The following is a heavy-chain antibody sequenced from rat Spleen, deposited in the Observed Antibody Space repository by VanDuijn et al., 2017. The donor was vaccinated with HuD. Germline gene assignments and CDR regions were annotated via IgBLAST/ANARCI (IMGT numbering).Heavy chain of an antibody. CDR1: GFTFSDYN. CDR2: ITSAGDTT. D-gene: IGHD5-1*01. V-gene: IGHV5-7*01. J-gene: IGHJ2*01. CDR3: TRENWVLDY. Sequence: EVQLVESGGGLVQPGRSLKLSCAASGFTFSDYNMAWIRQAPGKGLEWVATITSAGDTTFYPDSVEGRFTISRDNVKGTLYLQMNSLRSEDTATYYCTRENWVLDYWGQGVLVTVSS.